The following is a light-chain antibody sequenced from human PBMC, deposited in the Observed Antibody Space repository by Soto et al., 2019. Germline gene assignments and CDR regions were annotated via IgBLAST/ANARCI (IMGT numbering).Light chain of an antibody. CDR1: QSVSSN. V-gene: IGKV3-15*01. CDR2: GAS. Sequence: EIVMTQSPATLSVSPGERATLSCRASQSVSSNLAWYQQKPGQAPRLLIYGASTRATGIPDRFSGSGSGTEFTLTISSQQSEDFAVYYCQQYNNWPPITCGQGTKLEIK. J-gene: IGKJ2*01. CDR3: QQYNNWPPIT.